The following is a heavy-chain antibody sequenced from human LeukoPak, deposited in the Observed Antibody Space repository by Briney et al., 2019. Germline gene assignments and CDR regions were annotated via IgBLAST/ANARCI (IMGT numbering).Heavy chain of an antibody. D-gene: IGHD5-24*01. CDR2: IYYSGST. CDR1: GASISGSSYY. J-gene: IGHJ2*01. V-gene: IGHV4-39*01. CDR3: ARAVEMAYNFWYFDL. Sequence: PSETLSLTCTVSGASISGSSYYWGWIRQPPGKGLEWIGSIYYSGSTYYKSSLKSRVTISVDTSKNQFSLKLSSVTAADTTVYYCARAVEMAYNFWYFDLWGRGTLVTVSS.